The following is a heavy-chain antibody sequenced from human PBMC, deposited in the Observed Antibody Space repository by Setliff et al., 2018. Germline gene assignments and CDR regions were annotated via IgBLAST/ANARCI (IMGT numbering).Heavy chain of an antibody. J-gene: IGHJ6*02. D-gene: IGHD3-22*01. Sequence: GASVKVSCKVSGYTLTELSRHWVRQAPGKGLEWMGGFDPEDGETIYAQKFQGRVTMTRDTSISTAYMELSRLRSDDTAVYYCARVKRGRSLRYYYDSSGYGDGMDVWGQGTTVTVSS. CDR3: ARVKRGRSLRYYYDSSGYGDGMDV. V-gene: IGHV1-24*01. CDR2: FDPEDGET. CDR1: GYTLTELS.